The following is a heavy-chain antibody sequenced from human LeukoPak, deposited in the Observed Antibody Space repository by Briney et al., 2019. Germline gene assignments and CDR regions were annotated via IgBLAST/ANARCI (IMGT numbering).Heavy chain of an antibody. Sequence: GGSLRLSCAASGFTFSSYSMNWVRQAPGKGLEWVAVISYDGSNKYYADSVKGRFTISRDNSKNTLYLQMNSLRAEDTAVYYCAKDGPEGLSPYYFDYWGQGTLVTVSS. CDR1: GFTFSSYS. CDR2: ISYDGSNK. D-gene: IGHD3-16*02. J-gene: IGHJ4*02. V-gene: IGHV3-30*18. CDR3: AKDGPEGLSPYYFDY.